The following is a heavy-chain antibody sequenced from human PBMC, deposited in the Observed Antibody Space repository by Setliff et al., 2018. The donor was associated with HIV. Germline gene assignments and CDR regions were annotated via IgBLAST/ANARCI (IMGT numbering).Heavy chain of an antibody. CDR3: ASRGIVVVTMSMPDEFFVH. Sequence: PSETLSLTCSVSGGSINSDNYYWGWIRQAPGKGLEWIGSIYYSGTTYYNPSLRGRVTISVDRSGNQFSLTLNSVTAADTATYYCASRGIVVVTMSMPDEFFVHWGHGTLVTVSS. CDR1: GGSINSDNYY. J-gene: IGHJ1*01. V-gene: IGHV4-39*01. CDR2: IYYSGTT. D-gene: IGHD2-21*02.